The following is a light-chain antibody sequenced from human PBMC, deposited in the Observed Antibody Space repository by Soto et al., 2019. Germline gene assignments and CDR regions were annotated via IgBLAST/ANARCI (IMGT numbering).Light chain of an antibody. J-gene: IGLJ2*01. Sequence: NFMLTQAHSVSESPGKTVTISCTRSSGSIASNYVQWYQQRPGSAPTTVIYEDNQRPSGVPDRFSGSIDSSSNSASLTISGLKTEDEADYYCQSYDSINQDVVFGGGTKVTVL. CDR2: EDN. CDR1: SGSIASNY. CDR3: QSYDSINQDVV. V-gene: IGLV6-57*04.